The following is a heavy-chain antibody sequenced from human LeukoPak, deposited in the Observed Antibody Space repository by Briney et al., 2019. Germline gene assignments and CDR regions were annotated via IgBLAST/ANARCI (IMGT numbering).Heavy chain of an antibody. CDR2: ISYDGSNK. D-gene: IGHD5-18*01. Sequence: GGSLRLSCAASGFTFSSYAMHWVRQAPGKGLERVAVISYDGSNKYYADSVKGRFTISRDNSKNTLYLQMNSLRAEDTAVYYCAGQYSYGDYYYYGMDVWGQGTTVTVSS. CDR1: GFTFSSYA. V-gene: IGHV3-30*04. J-gene: IGHJ6*02. CDR3: AGQYSYGDYYYYGMDV.